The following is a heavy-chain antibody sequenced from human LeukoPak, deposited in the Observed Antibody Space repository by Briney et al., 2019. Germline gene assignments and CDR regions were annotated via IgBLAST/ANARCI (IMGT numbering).Heavy chain of an antibody. CDR1: GYTFTGYY. V-gene: IGHV1-2*02. Sequence: ASVKVSCKASGYTFTGYYMHWVRQAPGQGLEWMGWINPNSGGTNYAQKFQGRVTMTRDMSTSTVYMELSSLRSEDTAVYYCARGVVIWFGELPDFDYWGQGTLVTVSS. CDR3: ARGVVIWFGELPDFDY. CDR2: INPNSGGT. D-gene: IGHD3-10*01. J-gene: IGHJ4*02.